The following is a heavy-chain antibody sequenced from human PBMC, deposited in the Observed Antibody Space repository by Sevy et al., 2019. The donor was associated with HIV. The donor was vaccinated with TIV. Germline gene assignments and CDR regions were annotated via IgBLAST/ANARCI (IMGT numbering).Heavy chain of an antibody. CDR1: GFTFSSYS. CDR3: ARDGPTMVRGVSFYFDY. J-gene: IGHJ4*02. V-gene: IGHV3-21*01. Sequence: GGSLRLYCAASGFTFSSYSMNWVRQAPGKWLEWVSSISSSSSYIYYVDSVKGRFTISRDNAKNSLYLQMNSLRAEDTAVYYCARDGPTMVRGVSFYFDYWGQGTLVTVSS. CDR2: ISSSSSYI. D-gene: IGHD3-10*01.